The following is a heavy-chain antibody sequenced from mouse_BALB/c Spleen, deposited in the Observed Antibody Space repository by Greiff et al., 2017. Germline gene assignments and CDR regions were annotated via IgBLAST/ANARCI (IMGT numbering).Heavy chain of an antibody. CDR1: GYTFTDYA. J-gene: IGHJ4*01. V-gene: IGHV1S137*01. D-gene: IGHD2-14*01. CDR3: ASPRYDRGYYAMDD. CDR2: ISTYYGDA. Sequence: QVQLKQSGAELVRPGVSVTISCKGSGYTFTDYAMHWVKQSHAKSLEWIGVISTYYGDASYNQQFKGKATMTVDKASSTAYMELARLTSEDSAIYYCASPRYDRGYYAMDDWGQGTSVTVSA.